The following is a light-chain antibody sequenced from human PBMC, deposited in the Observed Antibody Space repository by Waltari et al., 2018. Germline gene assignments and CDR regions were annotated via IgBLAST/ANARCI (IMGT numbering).Light chain of an antibody. CDR2: EIC. CDR3: SQTSQFPLT. Sequence: EIVMTQTPLSLPVTLGQPASISCRFSQSLVHIDGNTSLNGLHQRPGQPPRLLLYEICKRVSGVPDRVSGSGAGTDFTLEITRVEPDDVGIYYCSQTSQFPLTFGQGTRVEIK. V-gene: IGKV2-24*01. CDR1: QSLVHIDGNTS. J-gene: IGKJ1*01.